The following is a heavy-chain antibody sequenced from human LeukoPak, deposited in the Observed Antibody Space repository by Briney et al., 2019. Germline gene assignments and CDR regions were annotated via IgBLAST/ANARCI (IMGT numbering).Heavy chain of an antibody. Sequence: PGGSLRLSCAASGFTFSSYSMNWVRQAPGKGLEWVSYISSSSSTIYYADSVKGRFTISRDNAKNSLHLQMNSLRAEDTAVYYCARDSASSWYTSARYYYMDVWGKGTTVTVSS. J-gene: IGHJ6*03. V-gene: IGHV3-48*01. CDR3: ARDSASSWYTSARYYYMDV. CDR1: GFTFSSYS. CDR2: ISSSSSTI. D-gene: IGHD6-13*01.